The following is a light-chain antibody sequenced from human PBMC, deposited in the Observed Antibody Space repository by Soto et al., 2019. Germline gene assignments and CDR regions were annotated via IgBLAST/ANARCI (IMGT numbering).Light chain of an antibody. J-gene: IGLJ1*01. CDR3: NSFTSSNTLPYV. CDR1: NSDIGSYNY. Sequence: QSVLTQPASVSGSSGQWITISCSGTNSDIGSYNYVSWYLQHPGKAPKLIVFEVSNRPSGISDRFSGSKSGNTAHLTISGLQTEDEAVYYCNSFTSSNTLPYVFGTGTKVTVL. CDR2: EVS. V-gene: IGLV2-14*01.